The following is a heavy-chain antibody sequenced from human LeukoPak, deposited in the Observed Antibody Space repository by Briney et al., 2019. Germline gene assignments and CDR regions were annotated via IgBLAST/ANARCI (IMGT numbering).Heavy chain of an antibody. CDR3: AISSSGWYLVANFDY. D-gene: IGHD6-19*01. CDR1: GYTFTSYD. J-gene: IGHJ4*02. Sequence: GASVKVSCKASGYTFTSYDINWVRQATGQGLEWMGWMNPNSGNTGYAQKFQGRVTMTRNTSISTAYMELSSLRSEDTAVYYCAISSSGWYLVANFDYWGQGTLVTVSS. V-gene: IGHV1-8*01. CDR2: MNPNSGNT.